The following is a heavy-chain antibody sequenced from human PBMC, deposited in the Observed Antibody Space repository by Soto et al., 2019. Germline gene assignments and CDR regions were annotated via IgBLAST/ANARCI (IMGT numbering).Heavy chain of an antibody. CDR2: TIPIFGAV. CDR3: TTWWEAGGYQYYVMDV. D-gene: IGHD3-3*01. V-gene: IGHV1-69*06. CDR1: GGTHSNYA. Sequence: QVQLVQSGAEVKKPGSSVKVSCKASGGTHSNYAFSWVRQAPGQGLEWVGGTIPIFGAVIYAQNFQSRVTITADRSTGTAYVELSRLRYEDTAVYYCTTWWEAGGYQYYVMDVWGQGTAVTV. J-gene: IGHJ6*02.